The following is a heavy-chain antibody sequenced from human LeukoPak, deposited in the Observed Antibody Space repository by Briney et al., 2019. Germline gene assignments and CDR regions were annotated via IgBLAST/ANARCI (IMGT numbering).Heavy chain of an antibody. CDR3: ARDLGGAYYFDY. CDR2: INPNSGGT. CDR1: GYTFTGYY. Sequence: GGSVKVSCTASGYTFTGYYMHWVRQAPGQGLEGMGWINPNSGGTNYAQKFQGRVTMTRDTAISTAYMELSRLRSDDTAVYYCARDLGGAYYFDYWGQGTLVTVSS. D-gene: IGHD1-26*01. J-gene: IGHJ4*02. V-gene: IGHV1-2*02.